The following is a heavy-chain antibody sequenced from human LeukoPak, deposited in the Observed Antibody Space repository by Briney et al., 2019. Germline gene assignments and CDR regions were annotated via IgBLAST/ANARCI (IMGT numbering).Heavy chain of an antibody. CDR3: AAASDYGDYGYFDL. CDR1: GFTFTSSA. D-gene: IGHD4-17*01. Sequence: GTSVKVSCKASGFTFTSSAVQWVRQARGQRLEWIGWIVVGSGNTNYAQKSQERVTITRDMSTSTAYMELSSLRSEDTAVYYCAAASDYGDYGYFDLWGRGTLVTVSS. V-gene: IGHV1-58*01. CDR2: IVVGSGNT. J-gene: IGHJ2*01.